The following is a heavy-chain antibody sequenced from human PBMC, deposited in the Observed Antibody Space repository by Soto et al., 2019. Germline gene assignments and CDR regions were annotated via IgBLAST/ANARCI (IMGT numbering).Heavy chain of an antibody. CDR3: ARLNYYDSSCYYEGFDY. V-gene: IGHV1-69*12. J-gene: IGHJ4*02. CDR2: IIPIFGTA. CDR1: GGTFSSYA. Sequence: QVQLVQSGAEVKKPGSSVKVSCKASGGTFSSYAISWVRQAPGQGLEWMGGIIPIFGTANYAQKFQGRVTTTADESTSTAYMELSSLRSEDTAVYYCARLNYYDSSCYYEGFDYWGQGTLVTVSS. D-gene: IGHD3-22*01.